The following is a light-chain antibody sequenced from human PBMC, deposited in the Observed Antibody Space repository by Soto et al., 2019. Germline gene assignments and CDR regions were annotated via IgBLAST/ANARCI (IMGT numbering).Light chain of an antibody. Sequence: EIVMTQSPATLSVSPGERVTLSCRASQGVSSNLAWYQQKPGQAPRLLNFGASTRATGIPARFSGSGSGTEFTFTISGLQSEDFADYYCQQDNTWCPIAFGPGTRLDIK. CDR1: QGVSSN. J-gene: IGKJ5*01. CDR2: GAS. CDR3: QQDNTWCPIA. V-gene: IGKV3-15*01.